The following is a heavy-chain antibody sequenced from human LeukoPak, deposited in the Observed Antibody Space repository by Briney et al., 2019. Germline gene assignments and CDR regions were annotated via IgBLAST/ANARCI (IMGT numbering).Heavy chain of an antibody. CDR1: GFTFSSYS. V-gene: IGHV3-21*01. D-gene: IGHD3-9*01. Sequence: GGSLRLSCAASGFTFSSYSMNWVRQAPGKGLEWVSSISSSSSYIYYADSVKGRFTISRDNAKNSLYLQMNSLRAEDTAVYYCAREPDILTGYATGHWGQGTLVTVSS. CDR3: AREPDILTGYATGH. J-gene: IGHJ4*02. CDR2: ISSSSSYI.